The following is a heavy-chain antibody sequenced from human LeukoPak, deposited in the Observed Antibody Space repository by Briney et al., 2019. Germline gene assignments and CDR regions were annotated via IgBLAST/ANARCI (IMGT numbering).Heavy chain of an antibody. CDR2: IKQDGSQK. J-gene: IGHJ4*02. Sequence: GGSLRLSCAASGFSFSSYWMTWVRQAPGKGLEWVANIKQDGSQKYYVDSVKGRFTISRDNAKNSLYLQMNSLRAEDTAVYYCVSTGSQLDHWGQGTLVTVSS. D-gene: IGHD2-2*01. V-gene: IGHV3-7*01. CDR1: GFSFSSYW. CDR3: VSTGSQLDH.